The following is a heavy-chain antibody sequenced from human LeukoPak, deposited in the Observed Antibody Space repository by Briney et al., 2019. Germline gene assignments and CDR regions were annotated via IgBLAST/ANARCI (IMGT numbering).Heavy chain of an antibody. D-gene: IGHD3-10*01. CDR2: IYYSGYT. J-gene: IGHJ6*03. CDR3: ARTTMVRGTYYMDV. CDR1: GGSFSGYY. V-gene: IGHV4-59*01. Sequence: SETLSLTCAVYGGSFSGYYWSWIRQPPGKGLEWIGYIYYSGYTNYNPSLKSRVTISVDTSKNQFSLKLSSVAAADTAVYYCARTTMVRGTYYMDVWGKGTTVTISS.